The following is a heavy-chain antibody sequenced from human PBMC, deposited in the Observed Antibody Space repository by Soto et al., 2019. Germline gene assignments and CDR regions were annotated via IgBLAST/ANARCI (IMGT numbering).Heavy chain of an antibody. Sequence: QVQMVESGGGVVQPGTSLRLSCVASGFTFGRSGMHWVRQAPGGALEWVAIIWFDGSKKYYADSVKGRLTVSRDNSKNTFYQQMDSLRGDDTAVYYCARDLNTGYIDYWGQGTLVTVSS. D-gene: IGHD5-12*01. V-gene: IGHV3-33*01. CDR1: GFTFGRSG. CDR2: IWFDGSKK. J-gene: IGHJ4*02. CDR3: ARDLNTGYIDY.